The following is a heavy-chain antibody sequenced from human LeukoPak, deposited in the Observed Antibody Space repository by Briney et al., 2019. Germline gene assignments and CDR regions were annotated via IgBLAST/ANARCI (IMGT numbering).Heavy chain of an antibody. J-gene: IGHJ4*02. CDR3: VKDNTIAVAGTWFDY. V-gene: IGHV3-64D*06. D-gene: IGHD6-19*01. Sequence: GGSLRLSCSASGFTFSSYAMHWVRQAPGKGLEYVSAISSNGGSTYYADSVKGRFTTSRDNSKNTLYLQMSSLRAEDTAVYYCVKDNTIAVAGTWFDYWGQGTLVTVSS. CDR1: GFTFSSYA. CDR2: ISSNGGST.